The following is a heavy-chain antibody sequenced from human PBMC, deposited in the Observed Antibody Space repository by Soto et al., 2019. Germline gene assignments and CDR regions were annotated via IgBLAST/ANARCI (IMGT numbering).Heavy chain of an antibody. D-gene: IGHD2-2*01. CDR2: IYYSGST. Sequence: SETLSLTCTVSGGSISSSSYYWGWIRQPPGKGLEWIGSIYYSGSTYYNPSLKSRVTISVDTSKNQFSLKLSSVTAADTAVYYCASLPYCSSTSCYLYYYYYMDVWGKGTTVTVSS. V-gene: IGHV4-39*01. CDR1: GGSISSSSYY. CDR3: ASLPYCSSTSCYLYYYYYMDV. J-gene: IGHJ6*03.